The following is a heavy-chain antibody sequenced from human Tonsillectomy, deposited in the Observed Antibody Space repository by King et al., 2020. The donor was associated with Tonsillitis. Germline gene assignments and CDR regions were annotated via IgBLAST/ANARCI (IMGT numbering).Heavy chain of an antibody. Sequence: VQLQESGPGLVKPSETLSLTCTVSGGSISSYYWSWIRQPPGKGLEWIGYIYYSGSTNYNPSLKSRVTISVDTSKNQFSLKLSSVTAADTAVYYCARRDYECWSGPTEDYYYYYMDVWGKGTTVTVSS. V-gene: IGHV4-59*08. CDR3: ARRDYECWSGPTEDYYYYYMDV. CDR2: IYYSGST. J-gene: IGHJ6*03. D-gene: IGHD3-3*01. CDR1: GGSISSYY.